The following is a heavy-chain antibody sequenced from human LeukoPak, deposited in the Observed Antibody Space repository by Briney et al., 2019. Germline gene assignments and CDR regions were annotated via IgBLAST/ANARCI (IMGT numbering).Heavy chain of an antibody. J-gene: IGHJ3*02. CDR3: ARGRRYQLGNAFDI. Sequence: GGSLRLSCAASGFTFSSYWMSWVRQAPGKGLEWVANIKQDGSEKYYVDSVKGRFTISRDNAKNSLYLQMNSLRAEDTAVYYCARGRRYQLGNAFDIWGQGTMVTVSS. V-gene: IGHV3-7*01. D-gene: IGHD2-2*01. CDR1: GFTFSSYW. CDR2: IKQDGSEK.